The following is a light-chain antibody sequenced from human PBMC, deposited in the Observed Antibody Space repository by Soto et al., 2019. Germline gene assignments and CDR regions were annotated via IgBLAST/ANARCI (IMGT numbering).Light chain of an antibody. CDR3: QCHDSRMGGSLV. CDR1: SSNIGGAND. Sequence: QSVLTQPPSVSGAPGQRVTISYTGSSSNIGGANDVHWYRQVPGAAPQLLIYGDNNRPSGVPDRFSGSRSGTSASLAITGLQAEDEADYYCQCHDSRMGGSLVFGGGTQLTVL. J-gene: IGLJ2*01. CDR2: GDN. V-gene: IGLV1-40*01.